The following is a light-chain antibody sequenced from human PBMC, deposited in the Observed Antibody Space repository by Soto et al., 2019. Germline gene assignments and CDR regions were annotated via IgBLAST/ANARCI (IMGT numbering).Light chain of an antibody. CDR3: MQALQTPYT. J-gene: IGKJ2*01. CDR1: QSLLHSNGYNY. V-gene: IGKV2-28*01. CDR2: LGS. Sequence: DIVMTQSPLSLPVTPGWPASISCRSSQSLLHSNGYNYLDWYLQKPGQSPQLLIYLGSNRASGVPDRFSGSGSGTDFTLKISRVEDEDVGVYYCMQALQTPYTFGQGTKVDIK.